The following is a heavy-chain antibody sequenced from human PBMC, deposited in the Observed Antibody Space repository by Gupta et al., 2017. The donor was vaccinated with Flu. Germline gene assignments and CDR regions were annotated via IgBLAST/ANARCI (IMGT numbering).Heavy chain of an antibody. J-gene: IGHJ4*02. V-gene: IGHV3-9*01. CDR1: GSTFVDYA. CDR3: TRSRFLEWPNDY. Sequence: DVQLVESGGGSVQPGRSLRLSCAASGSTFVDYAMHWVRQAPGKGLEWVSGISWNSDSIGYADSVKGRFTISRDNAKNSLYLQMNSLRAEDTALYYCTRSRFLEWPNDYWGQGTLVTVSS. CDR2: ISWNSDSI. D-gene: IGHD3-3*01.